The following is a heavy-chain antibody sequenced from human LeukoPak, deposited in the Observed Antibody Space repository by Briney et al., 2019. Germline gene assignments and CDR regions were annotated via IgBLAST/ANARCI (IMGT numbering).Heavy chain of an antibody. CDR3: ARDRGDVLRYSGTFDY. Sequence: ASVKVSCKASGYTFTGYYMHWVRQAPGQGLEWMGWINPNSGGTNYAQKFQGRVTMTRDTSISTAYMELSRLRSDDTAVYYCARDRGDVLRYSGTFDYWGQGTLVTVSS. CDR1: GYTFTGYY. V-gene: IGHV1-2*02. J-gene: IGHJ4*02. CDR2: INPNSGGT. D-gene: IGHD3-9*01.